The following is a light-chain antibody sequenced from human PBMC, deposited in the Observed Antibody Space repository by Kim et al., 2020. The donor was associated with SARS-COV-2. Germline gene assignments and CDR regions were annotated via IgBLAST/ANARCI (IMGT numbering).Light chain of an antibody. V-gene: IGLV3-1*01. J-gene: IGLJ3*02. CDR3: QAWDSSTAV. CDR2: QDT. Sequence: VSPGQTASITCSGDKLGDKYAFWYQQKPGQSPVLVIYQDTKRPSGIPERFSGSNSGNTATLTISGTQAMDEADYYCQAWDSSTAVFGGGTQLTVL. CDR1: KLGDKY.